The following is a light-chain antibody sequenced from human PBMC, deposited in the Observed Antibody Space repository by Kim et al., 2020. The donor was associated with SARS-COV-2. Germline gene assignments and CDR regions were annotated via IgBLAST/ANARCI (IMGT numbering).Light chain of an antibody. CDR3: QQYNDWPLLT. CDR2: GAS. CDR1: QSVRNN. Sequence: VSPGERVTLSCRASQSVRNNLAWYQQRPGQAPRLLIYGASTRATDVSDRFSGSGSGTEFTLTIRSLQSEDLAVYYCQQYNDWPLLTFGGGTKVEI. V-gene: IGKV3-15*01. J-gene: IGKJ4*01.